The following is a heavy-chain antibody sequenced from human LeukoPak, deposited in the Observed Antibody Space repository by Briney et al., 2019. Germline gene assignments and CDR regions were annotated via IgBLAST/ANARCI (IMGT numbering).Heavy chain of an antibody. CDR3: ARVGLGDSSGYYAWIDY. CDR2: ISSNGGST. J-gene: IGHJ4*02. CDR1: GFTFSSYA. D-gene: IGHD3-22*01. Sequence: GGSLILSCAASGFTFSSYAMHWVRQAPGKGLEYVSAISSNGGSTYYANSVKGRFTISRDNSKNTLYLQMGSLRSEDTAVYYCARVGLGDSSGYYAWIDYWGQGTLVTVSS. V-gene: IGHV3-64*01.